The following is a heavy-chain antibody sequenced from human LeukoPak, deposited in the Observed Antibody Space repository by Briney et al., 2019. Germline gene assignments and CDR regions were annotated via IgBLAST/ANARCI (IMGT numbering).Heavy chain of an antibody. CDR3: AKGLYPNGWLTPFDY. V-gene: IGHV3-23*01. J-gene: IGHJ4*02. D-gene: IGHD6-19*01. CDR2: ISGVTGST. CDR1: GFTFSNYG. Sequence: GGSLRLSCAASGFTFSNYGMSWVRQAPGKGLEWVSTISGVTGSTHYGDSVKGRFTISRDNSKNALHLQMNSLRAEDTAIYYCAKGLYPNGWLTPFDYWGQGTLITVSS.